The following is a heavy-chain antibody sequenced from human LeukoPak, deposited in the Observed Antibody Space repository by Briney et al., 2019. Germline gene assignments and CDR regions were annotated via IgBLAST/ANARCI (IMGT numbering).Heavy chain of an antibody. CDR2: INHSGST. CDR1: GGSFSGYY. Sequence: SETLSLTCAVYGGSFSGYYWSWIRHPPGKGLEWIGEINHSGSTNYNPSLKSRVTISVDTSKNQFSLKLSSVTAADTAVYYCAGGIRYPDYWGQGTLVTVSS. V-gene: IGHV4-34*01. J-gene: IGHJ4*02. D-gene: IGHD3-9*01. CDR3: AGGIRYPDY.